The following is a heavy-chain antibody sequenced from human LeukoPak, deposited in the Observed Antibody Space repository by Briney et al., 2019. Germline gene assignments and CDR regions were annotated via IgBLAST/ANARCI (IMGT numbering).Heavy chain of an antibody. CDR2: INHSVST. CDR1: GGSFSGYY. CDR3: ARYTSWDIVVVPAANTWFDP. D-gene: IGHD2-2*01. V-gene: IGHV4-34*01. J-gene: IGHJ5*02. Sequence: SETLSLTCAVYGGSFSGYYWSWIRQPPGKGLEWIGEINHSVSTNYNPSLKSRVTISVDTSKNQFSLKLSSVTAADTAVYYCARYTSWDIVVVPAANTWFDPWGQGTLVTVSS.